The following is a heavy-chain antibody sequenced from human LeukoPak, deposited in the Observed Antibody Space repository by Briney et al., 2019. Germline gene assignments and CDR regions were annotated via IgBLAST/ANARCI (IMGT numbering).Heavy chain of an antibody. Sequence: TGGSLRLSCAASGFTFSSYGMHWVRQAPGKGLEWVAFIRYDGSNKYYADFVKGRFTISRDNSKNTLYLQMNSLRAEDTAVYYCAKDPYCSSTSCPYYGMDVWGQGTTVTVSS. CDR3: AKDPYCSSTSCPYYGMDV. J-gene: IGHJ6*02. CDR2: IRYDGSNK. V-gene: IGHV3-30*02. CDR1: GFTFSSYG. D-gene: IGHD2-2*01.